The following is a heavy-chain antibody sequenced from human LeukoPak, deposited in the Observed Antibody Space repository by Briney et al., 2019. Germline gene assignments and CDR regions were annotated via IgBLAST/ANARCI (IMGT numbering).Heavy chain of an antibody. D-gene: IGHD6-13*01. V-gene: IGHV4-59*01. Sequence: PSETQSLTCTVSGGSISSYYWSWIRQPPGKGLEWIGYIYYSGSTNYSPSLKSRLTISVDTSKNQFSLKLSSVTAADTAVYYCARTSGSSGLGYFDLWGRGTLVTVSS. J-gene: IGHJ2*01. CDR2: IYYSGST. CDR1: GGSISSYY. CDR3: ARTSGSSGLGYFDL.